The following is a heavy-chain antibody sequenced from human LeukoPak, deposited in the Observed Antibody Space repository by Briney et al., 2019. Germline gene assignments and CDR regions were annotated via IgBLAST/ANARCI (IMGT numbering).Heavy chain of an antibody. CDR2: IYYSGST. CDR3: ARPVPSRLGWFDP. V-gene: IGHV4-39*01. D-gene: IGHD1-1*01. CDR1: GGSLSSSSYY. Sequence: PSETLSLTCTVSGGSLSSSSYYWGWIRQPPGKGLEWIGSIYYSGSTYYSPSLKSRVSISVHTSTNQFSLKLRSVTAADTAVYYCARPVPSRLGWFDPWGQGTLVTVSS. J-gene: IGHJ5*02.